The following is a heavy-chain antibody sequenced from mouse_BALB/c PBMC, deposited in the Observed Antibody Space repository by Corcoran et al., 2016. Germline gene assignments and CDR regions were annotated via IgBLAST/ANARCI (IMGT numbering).Heavy chain of an antibody. CDR3: ARDWAWYFDV. J-gene: IGHJ1*01. CDR2: IDPANGNT. Sequence: EVQLQQSGAELVKPGASVKLSCTASGFNIKDTYMHWVKQRPEQGLEWIGRIDPANGNTKYDPKFQGKATITADTSANTAYLQLSSLTSEDTAVYYCARDWAWYFDVWGAGTTVTVSS. V-gene: IGHV14-3*02. D-gene: IGHD4-1*01. CDR1: GFNIKDTY.